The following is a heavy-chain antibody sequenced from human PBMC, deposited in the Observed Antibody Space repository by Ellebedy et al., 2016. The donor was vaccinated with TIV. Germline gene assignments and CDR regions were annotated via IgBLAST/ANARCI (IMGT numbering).Heavy chain of an antibody. V-gene: IGHV4-31*03. CDR2: IYNSGNT. CDR1: GGSISSGDYY. J-gene: IGHJ2*01. D-gene: IGHD4-17*01. Sequence: LRLSCTVSGGSISSGDYYWSWIRQRPGKGLEWIGYIYNSGNTFYNPSLTSRVTISVDTSKNQFSLKLTSLTAADTAVYYCARDRYGDRRIIWYFDLWGRGTLVTVSS. CDR3: ARDRYGDRRIIWYFDL.